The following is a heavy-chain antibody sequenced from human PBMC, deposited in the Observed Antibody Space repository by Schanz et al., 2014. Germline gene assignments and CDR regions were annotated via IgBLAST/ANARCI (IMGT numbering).Heavy chain of an antibody. Sequence: EVQLVESGGGLVKPGGSLRLSCAASGFTFSTYYMNWVRQAPGKGLEWVSGITRQGTTYYADFVKGRFTISRDNSKNTVNLQMNSLRAEDTAVYYCAKEKEEVAADGSFFDYWGQGTLVTVSS. CDR2: ITRQGTT. J-gene: IGHJ4*02. CDR1: GFTFSTYY. V-gene: IGHV3-66*03. D-gene: IGHD6-13*01. CDR3: AKEKEEVAADGSFFDY.